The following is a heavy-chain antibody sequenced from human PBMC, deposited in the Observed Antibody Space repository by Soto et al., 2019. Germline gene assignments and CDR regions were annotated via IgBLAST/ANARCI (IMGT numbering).Heavy chain of an antibody. CDR2: IYWNDDK. CDR3: AHRAYYYDSSAQENWFDP. Sequence: QITLKESGPTLVKPTQTLTLTCTFSGFSLSTSGVGVGWIRQPPGKALEWLALIYWNDDKRYSPSLKSRLTITKDTSKNQVVLTMTNMDPVDTATYYCAHRAYYYDSSAQENWFDPWGQGTLVTVSS. CDR1: GFSLSTSGVG. D-gene: IGHD3-22*01. J-gene: IGHJ5*02. V-gene: IGHV2-5*01.